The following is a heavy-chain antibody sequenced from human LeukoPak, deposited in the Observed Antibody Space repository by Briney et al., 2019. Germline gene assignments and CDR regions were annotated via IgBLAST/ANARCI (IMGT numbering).Heavy chain of an antibody. J-gene: IGHJ6*02. Sequence: PSETLSLTCTVSGVSISSYYWSWIRQPPGKGLEWLGYIYYSGSTNYNPSLKSRVTISVDTSKNQFSLKLSSVTAADTAVYYCARGLYYDFWSGYYTGDYYYGMDVWGQGTTVTVSS. D-gene: IGHD3-3*01. V-gene: IGHV4-59*01. CDR1: GVSISSYY. CDR3: ARGLYYDFWSGYYTGDYYYGMDV. CDR2: IYYSGST.